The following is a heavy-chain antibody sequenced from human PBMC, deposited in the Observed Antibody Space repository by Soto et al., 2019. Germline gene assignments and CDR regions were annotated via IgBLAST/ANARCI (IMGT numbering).Heavy chain of an antibody. V-gene: IGHV4-59*01. CDR1: GGSIRGYN. D-gene: IGHD6-19*01. J-gene: IGHJ6*02. Sequence: KSSETLSLTCTVSGGSIRGYNWSWIRQPPGKGLEWIGYIYDSGSTDYNPPLKSRVIISADTSKSHLSLKLSSVTAAETAVYYCAGVKGDQSSGWYLLYGMDVWGQGTTVTVSS. CDR3: AGVKGDQSSGWYLLYGMDV. CDR2: IYDSGST.